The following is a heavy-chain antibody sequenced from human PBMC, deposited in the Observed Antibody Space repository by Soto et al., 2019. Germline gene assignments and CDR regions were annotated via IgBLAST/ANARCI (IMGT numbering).Heavy chain of an antibody. CDR2: IYYSGST. Sequence: PSETLSLTCTVSGGSISSSSYYWGWIRQPPGKGLEWIGSIYYSGSTYYNPSLKSRVTISVDTSKNQFSLKLSSVTAADTAVYYCARINDSSGNYYYYGMDVWGQGTTVTVSS. J-gene: IGHJ6*02. CDR1: GGSISSSSYY. D-gene: IGHD3-22*01. CDR3: ARINDSSGNYYYYGMDV. V-gene: IGHV4-39*01.